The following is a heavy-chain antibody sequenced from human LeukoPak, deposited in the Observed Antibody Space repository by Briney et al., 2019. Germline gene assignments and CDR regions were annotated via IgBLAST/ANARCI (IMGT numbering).Heavy chain of an antibody. V-gene: IGHV3-23*01. J-gene: IGHJ4*02. D-gene: IGHD6-19*01. CDR1: GFTFSSYA. CDR3: AKGGSSGWYHLDF. Sequence: GGSLRLSCAASGFTFSSYAMSWVRQAPGKGLDWVSLISDSVSGTYYADSVKGRFTISRDNSKNTLYLQMNSLRAEDTAVYYCAKGGSSGWYHLDFWGQGTLVTVSS. CDR2: ISDSVSGT.